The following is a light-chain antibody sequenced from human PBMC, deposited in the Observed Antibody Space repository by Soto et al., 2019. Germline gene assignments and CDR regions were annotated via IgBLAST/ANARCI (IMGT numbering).Light chain of an antibody. V-gene: IGKV3-20*01. CDR1: QSVTATY. J-gene: IGKJ2*01. Sequence: ENVLTQSPGTLSLSPGERATLSCRASQSVTATYLAWYQQKPGQAPRLLIYCAPSRATGNPDRFSGSGYGTDFTLTISRLEPEDFAVYYCQQYRSSPPMYIFGQGTKLEIK. CDR3: QQYRSSPPMYI. CDR2: CAP.